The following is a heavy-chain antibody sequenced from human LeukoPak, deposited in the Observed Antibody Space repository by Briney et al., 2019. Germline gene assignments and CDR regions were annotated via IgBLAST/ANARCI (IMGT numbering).Heavy chain of an antibody. CDR2: IYHSGST. D-gene: IGHD3-10*01. V-gene: IGHV4-38-2*02. J-gene: IGHJ4*02. CDR1: GYSISSGYY. CDR3: ARTILDYYGSGSYCHDY. Sequence: SETLSLTCTVSGYSISSGYYWGWIRQPLGKGLEWIGSIYHSGSTYYNPSLKSRVTISVDMSKNQFSLKLSSVTAADTAVYYCARTILDYYGSGSYCHDYWGQGTLVTVSS.